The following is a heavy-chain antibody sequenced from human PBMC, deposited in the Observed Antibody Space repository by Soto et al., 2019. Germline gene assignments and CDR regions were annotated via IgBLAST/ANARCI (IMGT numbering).Heavy chain of an antibody. D-gene: IGHD3-16*01. CDR1: GDSISSTSY. CDR2: IYHTGSA. CDR3: ARDGAAMTGLGVDY. J-gene: IGHJ4*02. Sequence: PSETLSLTCTVSGDSISSTSYWGWIRQPPGMGLQWIGYIYHTGSAVYNPSLQSRVTLSVDTSKNQFSLKLTSVTAADTAVYYCARDGAAMTGLGVDYWGQGTLVTVSS. V-gene: IGHV4-59*01.